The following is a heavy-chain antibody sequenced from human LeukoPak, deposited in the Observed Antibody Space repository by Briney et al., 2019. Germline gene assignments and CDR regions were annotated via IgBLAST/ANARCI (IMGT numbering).Heavy chain of an antibody. V-gene: IGHV4-34*01. CDR2: IDHSGST. Sequence: SETLSLTCAVYVGSFSGYYWSWVRQPPGKGLEWVGQIDHSGSTNYNPSLKSRDAMSVVTSKNQFSLKVTSVTAADTATYFCAREHEGYFDLWGRGTLVTVSS. CDR1: VGSFSGYY. J-gene: IGHJ2*01. CDR3: AREHEGYFDL.